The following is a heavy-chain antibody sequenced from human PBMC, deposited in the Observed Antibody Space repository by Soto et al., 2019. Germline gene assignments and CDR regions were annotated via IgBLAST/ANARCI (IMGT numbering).Heavy chain of an antibody. J-gene: IGHJ3*02. CDR3: AKERNPSFFDI. CDR2: ISYDGSSK. V-gene: IGHV3-30*18. Sequence: GVSLRLSCAASRFTFSTSGMHWVRQAPGKGLEWVAVISYDGSSKYYADSVKGRFTISRDNSKNTLYLQMNSLRAEDTAVYYCAKERNPSFFDIWGQGTMVTVSS. CDR1: RFTFSTSG.